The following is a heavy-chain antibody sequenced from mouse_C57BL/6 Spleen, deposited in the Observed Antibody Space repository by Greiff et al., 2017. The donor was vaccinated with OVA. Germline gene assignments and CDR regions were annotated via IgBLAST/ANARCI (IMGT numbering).Heavy chain of an antibody. J-gene: IGHJ3*01. CDR1: GYAFSSSW. CDR2: IYPGDGDT. D-gene: IGHD2-3*01. CDR3: ARGLYDGYY. V-gene: IGHV1-82*01. Sequence: QVQLKESGPELVKPGASVKISCKASGYAFSSSWMNWVKQRPGKGLEWIGRIYPGDGDTNYNGKFKGKATLTADKSSSTAYMQLSSLTSEDSAVYFCARGLYDGYYGGQGTLVTVSA.